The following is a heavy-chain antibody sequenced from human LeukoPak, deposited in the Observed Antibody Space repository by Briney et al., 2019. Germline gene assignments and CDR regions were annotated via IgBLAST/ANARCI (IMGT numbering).Heavy chain of an antibody. CDR2: ISSSSSYI. D-gene: IGHD3-10*01. Sequence: PGGSLRLSCAASGFTFSSYSMNWVRQAPGKGLEWVSSISSSSSYIYYADSVKGRFTISRDNAKNSLYLQMNSLRAEDTAVYYCARDKMRFGELLVGYWGQGTLVTVSS. V-gene: IGHV3-21*01. J-gene: IGHJ4*02. CDR3: ARDKMRFGELLVGY. CDR1: GFTFSSYS.